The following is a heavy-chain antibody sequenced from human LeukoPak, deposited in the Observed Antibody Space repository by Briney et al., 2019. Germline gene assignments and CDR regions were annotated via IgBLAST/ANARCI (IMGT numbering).Heavy chain of an antibody. Sequence: GGSVTVSCKASGYTFTDYYMHWVRQAPGQGLEWMGWINPDSGGTNYAQNVQGRVTMTRDTSISTAYMELSRLRSDDTAVYYCARPFIEAPSLGALDYWGQGTLVTVSS. J-gene: IGHJ4*02. V-gene: IGHV1-2*02. CDR2: INPDSGGT. D-gene: IGHD6-6*01. CDR1: GYTFTDYY. CDR3: ARPFIEAPSLGALDY.